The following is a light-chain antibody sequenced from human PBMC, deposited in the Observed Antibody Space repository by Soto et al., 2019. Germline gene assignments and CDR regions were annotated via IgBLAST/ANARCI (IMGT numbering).Light chain of an antibody. CDR2: GAS. CDR1: QSVSSSY. CDR3: KQFSSYPLT. Sequence: EIVLTQSPGTLSLSPGERATLSCRASQSVSSSYLAWYQQKPGQAHRLLIYGASSRATGIQDRFSGGGSGTDFTLTIRRLEPEDFAVYYCKQFSSYPLTFGGGTKVDIK. V-gene: IGKV3-20*01. J-gene: IGKJ4*01.